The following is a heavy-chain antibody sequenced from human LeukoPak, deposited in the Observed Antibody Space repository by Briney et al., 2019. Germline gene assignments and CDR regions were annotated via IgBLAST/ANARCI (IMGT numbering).Heavy chain of an antibody. CDR2: ISSSSSTI. Sequence: GGSLRLSCAASGFTFSSYSMNWVRQAPGKGLEWVSYISSSSSTIYYADSVKGRFTISRDNAKNSLYLQMNSLRAEDTAVYYCARFAAGGSYYYYMDVWGKGTTVTVSS. CDR3: ARFAAGGSYYYYMDV. V-gene: IGHV3-48*04. J-gene: IGHJ6*03. D-gene: IGHD6-25*01. CDR1: GFTFSSYS.